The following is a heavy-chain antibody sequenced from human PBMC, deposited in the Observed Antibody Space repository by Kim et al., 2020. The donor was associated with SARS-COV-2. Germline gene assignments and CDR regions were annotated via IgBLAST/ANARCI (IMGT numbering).Heavy chain of an antibody. Sequence: GGSLRLSCAASGFTFSSYSMNWVRQAPGKGLEWVSYISSSSTIYYADSVKGRFTISRDNAKNSLYLQMNSLRDEDTAVYYCARDLSIVATIWGDYWGQGTLVTVSS. CDR3: ARDLSIVATIWGDY. CDR1: GFTFSSYS. D-gene: IGHD5-12*01. V-gene: IGHV3-48*02. J-gene: IGHJ4*02. CDR2: ISSSSTI.